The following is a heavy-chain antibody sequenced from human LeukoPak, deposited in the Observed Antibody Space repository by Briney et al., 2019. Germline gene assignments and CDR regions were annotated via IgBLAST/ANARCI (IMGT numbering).Heavy chain of an antibody. V-gene: IGHV4-39*01. CDR1: GVSISSSNSY. CDR3: ARLATLSTVAARGRTWFDA. J-gene: IGHJ5*02. CDR2: IYYSGNT. D-gene: IGHD3-9*01. Sequence: SETLTLTCTVSGVSISSSNSYWGWIRQPPGKGLEWIGSIYYSGNTYYNASLKSQVSISIDTSKNQFSLRLTSVTAADTAVYYCARLATLSTVAARGRTWFDAWGQGTLVTVSS.